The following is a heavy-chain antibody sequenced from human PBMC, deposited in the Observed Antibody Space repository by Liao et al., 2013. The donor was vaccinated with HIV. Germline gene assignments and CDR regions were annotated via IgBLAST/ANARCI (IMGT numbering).Heavy chain of an antibody. CDR3: ARTDQYYDFWNGYENWFDP. V-gene: IGHV4-39*07. CDR2: IYYSGRT. D-gene: IGHD3-3*01. CDR1: GGSISSSSYY. J-gene: IGHJ5*02. Sequence: QLQLQESGPGLVKPSETLSLMCSVSGGSISSSSYYWGWIRQPPGKGLEWIGRIYYSGRTYYNPSLKSRVTISVDTSKNQFSLKLSSVTAADTAVYYCARTDQYYDFWNGYENWFDPWGQGTLVTVSS.